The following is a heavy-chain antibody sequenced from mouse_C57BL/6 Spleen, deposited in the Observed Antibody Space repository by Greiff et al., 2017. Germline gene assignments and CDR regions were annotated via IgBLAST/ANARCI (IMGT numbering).Heavy chain of an antibody. CDR3: ARQGDYDDWFAY. CDR2: ISSGGSYT. V-gene: IGHV5-6*01. CDR1: GFTFSSYG. Sequence: EVHLVESGGDLVKPGGSLKLSCAASGFTFSSYGMSWVRQTPDKRLEWVATISSGGSYTYYPDSVKGRFTSSRDNAKNTLYLQMSSLKSEDTAMYYCARQGDYDDWFAYWGQGTLVTVSA. D-gene: IGHD2-4*01. J-gene: IGHJ3*01.